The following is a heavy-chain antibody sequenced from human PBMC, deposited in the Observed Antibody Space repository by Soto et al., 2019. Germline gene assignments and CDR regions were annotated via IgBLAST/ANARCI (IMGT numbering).Heavy chain of an antibody. CDR1: GGIFRNYA. CDR2: IIGIFNTA. J-gene: IGHJ4*02. CDR3: ARSPLYYLGSGTYFEN. Sequence: QVQLVQSGAEVKKPGSSVKVSCKASGGIFRNYAISWVRQAPGQGLEWMGGIIGIFNTAQYAQNFQGRVTITADESTSTAYMELSSLRSEDTAVYYCARSPLYYLGSGTYFENWGQGTLVTVSS. V-gene: IGHV1-69*12. D-gene: IGHD3-10*01.